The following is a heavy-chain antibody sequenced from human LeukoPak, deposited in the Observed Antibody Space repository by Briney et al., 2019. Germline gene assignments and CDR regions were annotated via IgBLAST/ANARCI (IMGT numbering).Heavy chain of an antibody. CDR3: ARADSGYDYAFDY. Sequence: PGGSLRLSYAASGFTFSSYWMSWVRQAPGKGLEWVANIKQDGSEKYYVDSVKGRFTISRDNAKNSLYLQMNSLRAEDTAVYYCARADSGYDYAFDYWGQGTLVTVSS. CDR2: IKQDGSEK. D-gene: IGHD5-12*01. J-gene: IGHJ4*02. CDR1: GFTFSSYW. V-gene: IGHV3-7*01.